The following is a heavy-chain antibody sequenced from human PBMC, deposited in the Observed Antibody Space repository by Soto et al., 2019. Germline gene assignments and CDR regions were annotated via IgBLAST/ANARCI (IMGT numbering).Heavy chain of an antibody. J-gene: IGHJ5*02. CDR2: ISGSGGRT. V-gene: IGHV3-23*01. Sequence: EVQLLESGGGLVQPGGSLRLSCAASGFTFTNYAMSWVLQAPGKGLGWVSVISGSGGRTNYADSVKGRFTISRDNSKNTLYLQMNSLRDEDTAVYYCAKMGDGGGSYRIDHWGQGILVTVSS. CDR1: GFTFTNYA. D-gene: IGHD1-26*01. CDR3: AKMGDGGGSYRIDH.